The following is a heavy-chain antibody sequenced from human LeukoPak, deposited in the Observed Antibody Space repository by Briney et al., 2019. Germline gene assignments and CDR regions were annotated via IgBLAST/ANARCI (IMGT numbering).Heavy chain of an antibody. V-gene: IGHV3-23*01. CDR2: LTGSGGST. D-gene: IGHD4-11*01. Sequence: SGGSLRLSCAASGFTFSSSSMSWVRQAPGKGLEWVSALTGSGGSTYYADSVKGRFTISRDNAKNSLYLQMNSLRAEDTAVYYCASGRYSNYFDYWGQGTLVTVSS. J-gene: IGHJ4*02. CDR3: ASGRYSNYFDY. CDR1: GFTFSSSS.